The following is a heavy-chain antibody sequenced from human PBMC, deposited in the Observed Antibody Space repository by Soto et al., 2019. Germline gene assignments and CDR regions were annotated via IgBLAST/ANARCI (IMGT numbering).Heavy chain of an antibody. CDR1: GFTFRDHG. D-gene: IGHD1-26*01. CDR2: ISTSGGHT. J-gene: IGHJ4*02. CDR3: AKPTGGSYPGSRVFDS. V-gene: IGHV3-23*01. Sequence: PLRLSCAASGFTFRDHGMNRIRKDQGKGLEWVSAISTSGGHTLYADSVKRRFTISRDNSKNTLFLQMSSLRAEDTAIYYFAKPTGGSYPGSRVFDSWGQGTGVT.